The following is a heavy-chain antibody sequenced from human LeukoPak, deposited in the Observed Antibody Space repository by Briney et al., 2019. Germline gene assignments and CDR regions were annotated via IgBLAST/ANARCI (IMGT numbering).Heavy chain of an antibody. CDR1: GYTFSSYD. D-gene: IGHD3-10*01. CDR2: MNPNSGNT. CDR3: ARAVEDGSGNSPP. Sequence: ASVKVSCKAFGYTFSSYDINWVRQATGHGLEWLGWMNPNSGNTGYAQKFQGRVTMTRNTSISTAYMELSSLRSEDTAVYYCARAVEDGSGNSPPWGQGTLVTVSS. V-gene: IGHV1-8*01. J-gene: IGHJ5*02.